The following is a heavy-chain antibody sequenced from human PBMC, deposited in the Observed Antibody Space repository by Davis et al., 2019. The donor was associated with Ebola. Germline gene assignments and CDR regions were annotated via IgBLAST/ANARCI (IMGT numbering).Heavy chain of an antibody. Sequence: PGGSLRLSCAASGFTFSSYAMSWVRQAPGKGLEWVSAISGSGGSTYYADSVKGRFTISRDNSKNTLYLQMNSLRAEDTAVYYCAKAPDYSGSYYSDYWGQGTLVTVSS. V-gene: IGHV3-23*01. D-gene: IGHD1-26*01. CDR2: ISGSGGST. CDR3: AKAPDYSGSYYSDY. CDR1: GFTFSSYA. J-gene: IGHJ4*02.